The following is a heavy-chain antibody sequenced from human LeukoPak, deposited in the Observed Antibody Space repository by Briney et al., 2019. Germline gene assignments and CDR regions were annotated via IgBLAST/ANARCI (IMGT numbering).Heavy chain of an antibody. Sequence: ASVKVSCKVSGYTLTELSMHWVRQAPGQGLEWMGWISAYNGNTDYAQKLQGRVTMTTDTSTSTAYMELRSLRSDDTAVYYCAREDDYVWGSYRIWGQGTLVTVSS. CDR3: AREDDYVWGSYRI. CDR1: GYTLTELS. J-gene: IGHJ4*02. CDR2: ISAYNGNT. V-gene: IGHV1-18*01. D-gene: IGHD3-16*02.